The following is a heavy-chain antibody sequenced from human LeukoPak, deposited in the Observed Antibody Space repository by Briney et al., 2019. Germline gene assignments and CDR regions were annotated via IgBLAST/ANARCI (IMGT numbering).Heavy chain of an antibody. CDR2: INPSGGST. CDR3: ASGGYDGVLNGNWFDP. CDR1: GYTFTNYY. D-gene: IGHD2-8*01. Sequence: AASVKVSCKASGYTFTNYYMHWVRQAPGQGLEWMGIINPSGGSTSYAQKFQGRVTMTRDTSTSTVYMELSSLRSEDTAVYYCASGGYDGVLNGNWFDPWGQGTLVTVSS. V-gene: IGHV1-46*01. J-gene: IGHJ5*02.